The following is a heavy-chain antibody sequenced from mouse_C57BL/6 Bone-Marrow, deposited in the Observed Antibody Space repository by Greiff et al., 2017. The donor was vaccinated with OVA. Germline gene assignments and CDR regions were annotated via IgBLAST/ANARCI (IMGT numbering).Heavy chain of an antibody. J-gene: IGHJ2*01. Sequence: QVHVKQPGAELVRPGTSVKLSCKASGYTFTSYWMHWVKQRPGQGLEWIGVIDPSDSYTNYNQKFKGKATLTVDTSSSTAYMQLSSLTSEDSAVYYCARGGRDYWGQGTTLTVSS. V-gene: IGHV1-59*01. CDR3: ARGGRDY. CDR2: IDPSDSYT. CDR1: GYTFTSYW. D-gene: IGHD3-3*01.